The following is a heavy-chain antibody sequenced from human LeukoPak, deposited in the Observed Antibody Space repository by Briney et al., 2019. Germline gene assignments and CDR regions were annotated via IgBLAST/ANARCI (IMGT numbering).Heavy chain of an antibody. D-gene: IGHD6-13*01. J-gene: IGHJ4*02. CDR3: ARGQYSRRWYVY. CDR1: GYTFTSYD. CDR2: MNPNSGNT. V-gene: IGHV1-8*01. Sequence: ASVKVSCKASGYTFTSYDINWVRQATGQGLEWMGWMNPNSGNTGYAQKFQGRVTMTRNTSISTAYMELSSLRSEDTAVYYCARGQYSRRWYVYWGQGTLVTVSS.